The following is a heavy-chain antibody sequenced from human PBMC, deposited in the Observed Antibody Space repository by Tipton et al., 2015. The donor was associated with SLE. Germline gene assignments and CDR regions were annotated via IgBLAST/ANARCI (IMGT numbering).Heavy chain of an antibody. D-gene: IGHD3-16*01. Sequence: SLRLSCSASRFTIDTYGMSWVRQAPGKGLEWVSGISDSGGRTYYEDSVKGRFTISRDNSKNTLYLQMSSLRAEDTAVYFCARAYRRPFGDYGYYYYVMDVWGQGTTVTASS. V-gene: IGHV3-23*01. CDR3: ARAYRRPFGDYGYYYYVMDV. J-gene: IGHJ6*02. CDR1: RFTIDTYG. CDR2: ISDSGGRT.